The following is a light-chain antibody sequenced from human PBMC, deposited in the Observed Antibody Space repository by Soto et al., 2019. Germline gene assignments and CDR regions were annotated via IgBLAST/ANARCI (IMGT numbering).Light chain of an antibody. CDR2: EGN. J-gene: IGLJ1*01. Sequence: QSVLTQPASVSWSPGQSIAVSCTGTSSDIGNYNLVSWYQQHPGKAPKLIIYEGNKRPSGVSNRFSGSKSGSTASLTISGLQAEDEAVYYCCSYAGRRIFYVFGTGTKVTVL. CDR1: SSDIGNYNL. CDR3: CSYAGRRIFYV. V-gene: IGLV2-23*01.